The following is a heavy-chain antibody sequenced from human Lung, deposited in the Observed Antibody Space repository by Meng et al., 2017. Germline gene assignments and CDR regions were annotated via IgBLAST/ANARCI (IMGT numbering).Heavy chain of an antibody. D-gene: IGHD4-11*01. CDR1: GGSFSDYY. CDR2: INHSGST. Sequence: QVPPQQVGAGLLKPSETLSLTCVVSGGSFSDYYWSWIRQPPGKGLEWIGEINHSGSTNYNPSLESRATISVDTSQNNLSLKLSSVTAADSAVYYCARGPTTMAHDFDYWGQGTLVTVSS. V-gene: IGHV4-34*01. J-gene: IGHJ4*02. CDR3: ARGPTTMAHDFDY.